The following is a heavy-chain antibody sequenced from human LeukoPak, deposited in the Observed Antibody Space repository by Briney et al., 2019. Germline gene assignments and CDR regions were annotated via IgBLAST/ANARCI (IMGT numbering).Heavy chain of an antibody. V-gene: IGHV4-59*11. CDR1: GGSISSHY. J-gene: IGHJ5*02. D-gene: IGHD2-2*01. CDR2: IYYSGST. CDR3: ARYATAVPAAVSWFDP. Sequence: SETLSLTCTVSGGSISSHYWSWIRQPPGKGLEWIGYIYYSGSTNYNPSLKGRVTISVDTPKNQFSLKLSSVTAADTAVYYCARYATAVPAAVSWFDPWGQGTLVTVSS.